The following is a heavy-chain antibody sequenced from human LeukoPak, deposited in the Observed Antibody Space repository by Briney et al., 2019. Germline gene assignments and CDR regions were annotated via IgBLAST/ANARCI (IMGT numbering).Heavy chain of an antibody. CDR2: IYWDDDK. Sequence: ESGPTLVNPTQTLTLTCTFSGFSLSTSGVGVGWIRQPPGKALERLALIYWDDDKRYSPFLKSRLTITKDTSKNQMVLTMTNMDPVDTATYYCARRSLEITGFEYWGQGTLVTVSS. V-gene: IGHV2-5*02. CDR3: ARRSLEITGFEY. D-gene: IGHD1-1*01. CDR1: GFSLSTSGVG. J-gene: IGHJ4*02.